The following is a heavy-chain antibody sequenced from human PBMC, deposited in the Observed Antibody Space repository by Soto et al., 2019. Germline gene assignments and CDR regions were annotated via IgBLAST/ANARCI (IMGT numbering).Heavy chain of an antibody. CDR1: GGSISSSNYY. V-gene: IGHV4-39*01. CDR3: ASTDLYDIDAFDI. J-gene: IGHJ3*02. D-gene: IGHD3-9*01. Sequence: QLQLQESGPGLVKPSETLSLTCTVSGGSISSSNYYWGWIRQPPGKGLEWIGSIYYSGTTYYNPSLKRRVTISADTSKNQFSLNLSYVTAADTVVYSCASTDLYDIDAFDIWGQGTMVTVSS. CDR2: IYYSGTT.